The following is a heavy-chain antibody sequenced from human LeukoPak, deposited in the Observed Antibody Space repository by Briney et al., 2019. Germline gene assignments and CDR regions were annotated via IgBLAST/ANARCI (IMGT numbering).Heavy chain of an antibody. Sequence: GGSLRLSCAASGFTVSSNYMSWVRQAPGKGLEWVSVIHSGGSTYYADSVKGRFTISRDNSKNTLYLQMNSLRAEDTAVYYCARARGITMLPHYWGQGTLVTVSS. D-gene: IGHD3-10*02. CDR3: ARARGITMLPHY. V-gene: IGHV3-53*01. CDR2: IHSGGST. J-gene: IGHJ4*02. CDR1: GFTVSSNY.